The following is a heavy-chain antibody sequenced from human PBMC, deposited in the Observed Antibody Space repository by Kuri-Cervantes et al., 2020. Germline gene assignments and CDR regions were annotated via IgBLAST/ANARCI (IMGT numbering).Heavy chain of an antibody. V-gene: IGHV1-69*13. CDR1: GGTFSSYA. CDR3: ARGGSSPRLEKRSAFDI. D-gene: IGHD5-24*01. CDR2: IIPIFGTA. J-gene: IGHJ3*02. Sequence: SVKVSCKASGGTFSSYAISWVRQAPGQGLEWMGGIIPIFGTANYAQKFQGRVTITADESTSTAYMELRSLRSDDTAVYYCARGGSSPRLEKRSAFDIWGQGTMVTVSS.